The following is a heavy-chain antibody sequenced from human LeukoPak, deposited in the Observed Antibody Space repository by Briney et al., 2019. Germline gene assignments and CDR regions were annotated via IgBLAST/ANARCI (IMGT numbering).Heavy chain of an antibody. Sequence: SETLSLTCAVNGGSFSGYSWSWIRQPPGKGLEWIGEINYSGSTKYNPSLKSRVTISVDTSKKQLSLELSSMTAADTAVYYCARGYCSSTSCYGAAFDIWGQGTMVTVSS. CDR2: INYSGST. CDR3: ARGYCSSTSCYGAAFDI. CDR1: GGSFSGYS. D-gene: IGHD2-2*01. V-gene: IGHV4-34*01. J-gene: IGHJ3*02.